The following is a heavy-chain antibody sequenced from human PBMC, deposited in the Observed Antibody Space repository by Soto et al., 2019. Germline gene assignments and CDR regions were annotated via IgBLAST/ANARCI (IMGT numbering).Heavy chain of an antibody. CDR3: VRGYSDYTDHFDY. D-gene: IGHD4-17*01. J-gene: IGHJ4*02. V-gene: IGHV3-7*03. CDR1: GFSFSSFW. Sequence: EVQLVESGGGLVQPGGSVRLSCTTSGFSFSSFWMIWVRQAPGKGLEWVAIIKQDGSEKHYVDSVKGRFTVSRDNAEKSLYLQMDSLRPDDTAVYYCVRGYSDYTDHFDYWGQGALVTVSS. CDR2: IKQDGSEK.